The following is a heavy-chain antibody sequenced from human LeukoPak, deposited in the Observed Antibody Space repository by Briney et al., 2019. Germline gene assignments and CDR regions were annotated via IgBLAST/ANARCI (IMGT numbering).Heavy chain of an antibody. J-gene: IGHJ4*02. CDR1: GYTFTGYY. CDR3: ARERTLTSCYDY. Sequence: GASVKVSCKASGYTFTGYYMHWVRQDPGQGLEWMGWINPNSGGTNYAQKFQGRVTMTRDTSISTAYMELSRLRSDDTAVYYCARERTLTSCYDYWGQGTLVTVSS. V-gene: IGHV1-2*02. CDR2: INPNSGGT. D-gene: IGHD2-15*01.